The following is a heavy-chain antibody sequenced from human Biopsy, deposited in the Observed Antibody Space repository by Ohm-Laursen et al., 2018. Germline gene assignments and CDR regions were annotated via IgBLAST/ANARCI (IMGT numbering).Heavy chain of an antibody. Sequence: SSVKVSCKASGYSFTSYYMHWVRQAPGQGLEWMGMINPSGSTTSYPQIFQGRVTMTRDTSKSTVYMELSSLRSADTAIYFCARNTGWYGDLYYFDYWGQGTLVTVSS. CDR3: ARNTGWYGDLYYFDY. CDR1: GYSFTSYY. V-gene: IGHV1-46*01. D-gene: IGHD6-19*01. J-gene: IGHJ4*02. CDR2: INPSGSTT.